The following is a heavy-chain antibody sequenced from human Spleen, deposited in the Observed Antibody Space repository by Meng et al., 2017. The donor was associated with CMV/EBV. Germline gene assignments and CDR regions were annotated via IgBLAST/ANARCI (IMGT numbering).Heavy chain of an antibody. CDR2: ISTYNGNT. D-gene: IGHD2-2*02. CDR3: ARVDVETSIPAGYYSMDV. V-gene: IGHV1-18*01. CDR1: GYTFTRFG. J-gene: IGHJ6*02. Sequence: ASVKVSCKASGYTFTRFGITWVRQAPGQGPAWMGWISTYNGNTYYAQNFQGRLTMTTDTSTPTAYMELRSLRSDDTAVYYCARVDVETSIPAGYYSMDVWGQGTTVTVSS.